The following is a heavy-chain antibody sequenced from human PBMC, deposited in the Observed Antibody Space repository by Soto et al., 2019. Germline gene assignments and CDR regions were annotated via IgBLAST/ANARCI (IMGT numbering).Heavy chain of an antibody. CDR2: INQDGSEK. J-gene: IGHJ3*02. CDR1: GFTFGSYW. Sequence: EVQLLEAGGGLVQPGGSLRLSCAASGFTFGSYWMTWVRQAPGKGLEWVANINQDGSEKYYVDSVKGQFTISRDNAKNSLSLQMNSVRVEDTGVYYCARILRGGVSGYALEIWGQGTMITVSS. V-gene: IGHV3-7*01. CDR3: ARILRGGVSGYALEI. D-gene: IGHD3-3*01.